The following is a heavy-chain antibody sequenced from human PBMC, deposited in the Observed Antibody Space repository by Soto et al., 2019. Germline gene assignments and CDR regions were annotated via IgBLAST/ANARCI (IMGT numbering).Heavy chain of an antibody. V-gene: IGHV4-31*03. CDR1: GGSISSGGYY. CDR2: IYYSGST. J-gene: IGHJ4*02. D-gene: IGHD1-26*01. Sequence: QVQLQESGPGLVKPSQTLSLTCTVSGGSISSGGYYWSWIRQHPGKGLEWIGYIYYSGSTYYNPSLXRXVSXSVDTPKNQFSLKLSSVTAADTAVYYWAREGGIVGATAADYWGQGTLVTVSS. CDR3: AREGGIVGATAADY.